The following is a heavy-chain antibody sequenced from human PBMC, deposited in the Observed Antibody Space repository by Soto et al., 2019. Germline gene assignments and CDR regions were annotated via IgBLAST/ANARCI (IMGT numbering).Heavy chain of an antibody. V-gene: IGHV4-59*01. CDR3: ARGVRVDTAMAFDY. CDR1: GGSISSYY. D-gene: IGHD5-18*01. CDR2: IYYSGST. J-gene: IGHJ4*02. Sequence: QVQLQESGPGLVKPSETLSLTCTVSGGSISSYYWSWIRQPPGKGLEWIGYIYYSGSTNYNPSLKSRVNISVDTSKNQFSLRLSSVTAADTAVYYCARGVRVDTAMAFDYWGQGTLVTVSS.